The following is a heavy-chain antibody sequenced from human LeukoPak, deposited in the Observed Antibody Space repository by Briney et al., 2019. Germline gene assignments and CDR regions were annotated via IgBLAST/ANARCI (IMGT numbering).Heavy chain of an antibody. V-gene: IGHV1-69*05. CDR3: ARAGAAAGTFNYYYYMDV. D-gene: IGHD6-13*01. CDR2: IIPIFGTA. J-gene: IGHJ6*03. Sequence: EASVKVSCKASGGTFSSYAISWVRQAPGQGLEWMGGIIPIFGTANYAQKFQGRVTITTDESTSTAYMELSSLRSEDTAVYYCARAGAAAGTFNYYYYMDVWGKGTTVTVSS. CDR1: GGTFSSYA.